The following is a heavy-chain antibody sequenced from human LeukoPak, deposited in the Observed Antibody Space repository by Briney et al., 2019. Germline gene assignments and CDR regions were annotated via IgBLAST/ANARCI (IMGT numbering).Heavy chain of an antibody. J-gene: IGHJ5*02. CDR2: IIPIFGTA. CDR3: ARVDCSTSCYRSWFDP. V-gene: IGHV1-69*05. D-gene: IGHD2-2*01. Sequence: SVKVSCKASGGTFSSYAISWVRQAPGRGLEWMGGIIPIFGTANYAQKFQGRVTITTDESTSTAYMELSSLRSEDTAVYYCARVDCSTSCYRSWFDPWGQGTLVTVSS. CDR1: GGTFSSYA.